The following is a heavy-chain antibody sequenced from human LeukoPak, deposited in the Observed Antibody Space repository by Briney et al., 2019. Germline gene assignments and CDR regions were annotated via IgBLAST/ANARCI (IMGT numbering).Heavy chain of an antibody. CDR3: AKADSSSSFEGVFDY. D-gene: IGHD6-6*01. V-gene: IGHV3-9*03. Sequence: PGGSLRLSCAASGFTFDDYAMHWVRQAPGKGLEWVSGISWNSGSIGYADSVKGRFTISRDNAKNSLYLQMNSLRAEDMALYYCAKADSSSSFEGVFDYWGQGTLVTVSS. CDR1: GFTFDDYA. CDR2: ISWNSGSI. J-gene: IGHJ4*02.